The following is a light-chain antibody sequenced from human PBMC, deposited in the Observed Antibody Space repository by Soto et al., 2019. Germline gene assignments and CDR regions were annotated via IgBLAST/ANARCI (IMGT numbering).Light chain of an antibody. CDR3: KQYTHYSSTT. J-gene: IGKJ2*01. Sequence: DIQMTQSPSTLSESVGDSVTITWRASQKIGRCLAWYQQKPGKAPGLLIYDASTLQSWVPSRFSGSGSGTAFSLNITSLQADDFATYYYKQYTHYSSTTFGRGTKLEI. CDR2: DAS. CDR1: QKIGRC. V-gene: IGKV1-5*01.